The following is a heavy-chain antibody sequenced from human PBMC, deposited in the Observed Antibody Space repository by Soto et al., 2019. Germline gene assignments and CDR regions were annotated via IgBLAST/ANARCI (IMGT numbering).Heavy chain of an antibody. CDR3: AKDSNSASGGWWGYFDY. J-gene: IGHJ4*02. Sequence: QVQLVQSGGGVVQPGRSLRLSCVVSGLNFSNYAMHWVRQAPGKGLEWVAVIIYDGSKKYYAESVEGRFTVSRDNSKNTLYLQMNSQSADDTAVYYCAKDSNSASGGWWGYFDYWGQGTLVTVSS. CDR1: GLNFSNYA. CDR2: IIYDGSKK. D-gene: IGHD2-15*01. V-gene: IGHV3-30*18.